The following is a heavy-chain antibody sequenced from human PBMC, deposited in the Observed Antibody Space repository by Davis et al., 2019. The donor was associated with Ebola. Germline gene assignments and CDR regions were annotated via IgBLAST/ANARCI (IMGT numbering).Heavy chain of an antibody. CDR2: ISWNSGSI. V-gene: IGHV3-9*01. J-gene: IGHJ4*02. Sequence: PGGSLRLSCAASGFTFDDYAMHWVRQAPGKGLEWVPGISWNSGSIGYADSVKGRFTISRDNSKNPLYLQMNSLRAEDTALYYCAKSPHMLRGTTFHYWGPGTLVTVSS. CDR1: GFTFDDYA. D-gene: IGHD3-10*01. CDR3: AKSPHMLRGTTFHY.